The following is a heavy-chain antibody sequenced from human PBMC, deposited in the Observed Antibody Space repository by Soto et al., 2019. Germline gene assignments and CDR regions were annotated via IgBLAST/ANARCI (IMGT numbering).Heavy chain of an antibody. J-gene: IGHJ6*02. Sequence: GGSLRLSCAASGFTFSNAWMSWVRQAPGKGLEWVGHIKSKTDGGTTDYAAPVKGRFTISRDDSKNTLYLQMNSLKTEDTAVYYCTTDHPAVRGPPGGSYYYYGMDVWGQGTTVTVSS. CDR3: TTDHPAVRGPPGGSYYYYGMDV. D-gene: IGHD3-10*01. CDR2: IKSKTDGGTT. CDR1: GFTFSNAW. V-gene: IGHV3-15*01.